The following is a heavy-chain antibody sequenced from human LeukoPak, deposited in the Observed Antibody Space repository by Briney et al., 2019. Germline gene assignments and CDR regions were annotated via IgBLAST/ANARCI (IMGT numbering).Heavy chain of an antibody. V-gene: IGHV4-59*01. CDR3: ARGKGERYYVNFFDY. Sequence: SETLSLTCTVSGGSISSYYWSWIRQPPGKGLEWIGYFYYSGSTTYHPSLKSRVTISVDTSKNQFSLKVNSVTSADTAVYYRARGKGERYYVNFFDYWGHGNFVAVSS. D-gene: IGHD1-26*01. CDR1: GGSISSYY. J-gene: IGHJ4*01. CDR2: FYYSGST.